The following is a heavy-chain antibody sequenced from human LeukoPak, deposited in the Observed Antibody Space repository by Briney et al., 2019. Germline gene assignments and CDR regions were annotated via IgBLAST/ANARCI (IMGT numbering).Heavy chain of an antibody. J-gene: IGHJ3*02. V-gene: IGHV4-34*01. Sequence: NPSETLSLTCAVYGGSFSGYYWSWIRQPPGKGLEWIGEINHSGSTNYNPSLKSRVTISVDTSKNQFSLKLSSVTAADTAVYYCARGLRSADAFDIWGQGTTVTVSS. CDR2: INHSGST. CDR1: GGSFSGYY. CDR3: ARGLRSADAFDI.